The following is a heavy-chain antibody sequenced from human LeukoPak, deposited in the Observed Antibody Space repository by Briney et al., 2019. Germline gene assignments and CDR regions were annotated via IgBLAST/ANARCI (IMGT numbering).Heavy chain of an antibody. D-gene: IGHD3-3*01. V-gene: IGHV3-23*01. CDR2: ISGSGGST. J-gene: IGHJ4*02. CDR1: GFTFSSYA. Sequence: GGSLRLSCAASGFTFSSYAMSWVRLAPGKGLEWVSAISGSGGSTYYADSVKGRFTISRDNSKNTLYLQMNSLRAEDTAVYYCAKGDYDFWSGYYIDYWGQGTLVTVSS. CDR3: AKGDYDFWSGYYIDY.